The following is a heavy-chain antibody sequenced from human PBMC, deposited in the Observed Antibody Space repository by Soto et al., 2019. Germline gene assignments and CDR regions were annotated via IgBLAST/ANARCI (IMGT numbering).Heavy chain of an antibody. D-gene: IGHD3-3*01. CDR2: IYYSGST. Sequence: SETLSLTCTVSGGSISSGGYYWSWIRQHPGKGLEWIGYIYYSGSTYYNPSLKSRVTISVDTSKNQFSLKLSSVTAADTAVYYCARGYETDYDFWSGDYSRAAAFDYWGQGTLVTVSS. J-gene: IGHJ4*02. CDR3: ARGYETDYDFWSGDYSRAAAFDY. V-gene: IGHV4-31*03. CDR1: GGSISSGGYY.